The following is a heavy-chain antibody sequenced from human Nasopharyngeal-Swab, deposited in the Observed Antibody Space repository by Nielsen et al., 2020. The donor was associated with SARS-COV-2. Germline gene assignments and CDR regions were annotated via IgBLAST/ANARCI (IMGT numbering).Heavy chain of an antibody. CDR2: INPNSGGT. CDR1: GYTFTGYY. CDR3: ARRPATVDDAFDI. V-gene: IGHV1-2*02. D-gene: IGHD4-17*01. Sequence: ASVKVSCKASGYTFTGYYMHWVRQAPGQGLEWMGWINPNSGGTNYAQKFQGRVTMTRDTSISTAYMVLSRLRSDDTAVYYCARRPATVDDAFDIWGQGTMVTVSS. J-gene: IGHJ3*02.